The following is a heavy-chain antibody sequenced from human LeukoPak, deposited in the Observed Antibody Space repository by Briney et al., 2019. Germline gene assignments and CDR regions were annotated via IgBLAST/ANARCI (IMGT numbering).Heavy chain of an antibody. CDR1: GYTFTNYA. CDR3: AGVLRFLEWVNYYYYMDV. D-gene: IGHD3-3*01. Sequence: ASVKVSCKASGYTFTNYAMNWVRQAPGQGLEWMGWINTNTGNPTYAQGFTGRFVFSLDTSVSTTYLQISSLKTEDTAVYYCAGVLRFLEWVNYYYYMDVWGKGTTVTVSS. CDR2: INTNTGNP. J-gene: IGHJ6*03. V-gene: IGHV7-4-1*02.